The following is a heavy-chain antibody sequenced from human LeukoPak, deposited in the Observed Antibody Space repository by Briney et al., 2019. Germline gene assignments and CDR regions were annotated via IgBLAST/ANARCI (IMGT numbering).Heavy chain of an antibody. V-gene: IGHV3-23*01. CDR3: ARGPSGYHNT. CDR1: GFTFSSYG. Sequence: GGSLRLSCAASGFTFSSYGMSWVRQAPGKGLEWVSAISGSGGSTYYADSVKGRFTISRDNSKNTLYLQMHSLRAEDTAVYYCARGPSGYHNTGGQGTLVTVSS. D-gene: IGHD5-12*01. CDR2: ISGSGGST. J-gene: IGHJ4*02.